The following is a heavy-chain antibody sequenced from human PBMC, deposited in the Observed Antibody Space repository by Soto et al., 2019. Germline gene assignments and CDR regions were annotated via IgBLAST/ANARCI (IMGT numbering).Heavy chain of an antibody. Sequence: QVQLVESGGGVVQPGRSLRLSCAAYGFTFSSSGMHWVRQAPGEGLEWVGVIYYDGSEQYYGDSVKGRFTISRDNSKNTLYLQMNSLRDEDTAVYDCATEESSGWARTADYWGQGTLVTVSS. D-gene: IGHD3-22*01. CDR3: ATEESSGWARTADY. CDR2: IYYDGSEQ. J-gene: IGHJ4*02. CDR1: GFTFSSSG. V-gene: IGHV3-30*03.